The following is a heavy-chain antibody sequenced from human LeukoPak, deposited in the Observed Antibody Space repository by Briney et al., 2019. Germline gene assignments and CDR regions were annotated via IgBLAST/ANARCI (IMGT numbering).Heavy chain of an antibody. J-gene: IGHJ5*02. CDR1: GGSFSGYY. Sequence: SETLSLTCAVYGGSFSGYYWSWIRQPPGKGLEWIGEINHSGCTNYNPSLKSRVTISVDTSKNQFSLKLSSVTAADTAVYYCARTRITIFGVVILGGNNWFDPWGQGTLVTVSS. CDR3: ARTRITIFGVVILGGNNWFDP. V-gene: IGHV4-34*01. D-gene: IGHD3-3*01. CDR2: INHSGCT.